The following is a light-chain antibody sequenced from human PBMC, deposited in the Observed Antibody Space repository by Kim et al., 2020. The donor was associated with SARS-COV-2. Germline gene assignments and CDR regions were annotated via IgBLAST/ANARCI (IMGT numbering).Light chain of an antibody. V-gene: IGKV6-21*02. CDR3: HQISSLGLT. J-gene: IGKJ4*01. Sequence: VTPKEKVTITCRASQNIGSSLQWYQQKPGQSPKLLIKYASQSISGVPSRFSGSGSGTEFTLTINSLEAEDAATYYCHQISSLGLTFVGGTKVDIK. CDR2: YAS. CDR1: QNIGSS.